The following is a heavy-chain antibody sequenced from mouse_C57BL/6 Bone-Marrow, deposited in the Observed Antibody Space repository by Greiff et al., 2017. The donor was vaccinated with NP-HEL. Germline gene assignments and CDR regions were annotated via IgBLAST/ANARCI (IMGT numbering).Heavy chain of an antibody. CDR3: ARGWLLAY. CDR2: IYPSDSAT. J-gene: IGHJ3*01. CDR1: GYTFTSYW. D-gene: IGHD2-3*01. Sequence: QVQLQQPGAELVRPGSSVKLSCKASGYTFTSYWMDWVKQRPGQGLEWIGNIYPSDSATHYNQKFKDKATLTVDKSSSTAYMQLSSLTSEDSAVYYCARGWLLAYWGQGTLVTVSA. V-gene: IGHV1-61*01.